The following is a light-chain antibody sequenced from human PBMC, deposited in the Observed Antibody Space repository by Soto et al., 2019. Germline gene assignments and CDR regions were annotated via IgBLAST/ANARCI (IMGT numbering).Light chain of an antibody. CDR1: LSVSNN. CDR2: GAS. J-gene: IGKJ1*01. Sequence: EILMTQSPATLSVSPGDRATLSCRSSLSVSNNLAWYQQRPGPAPRLLIYGASTRATGIPARFSGSGSGTEFTLTMRSIQWEDVAVGYCDHDQDCTPWTVGQGTKVDIK. CDR3: DHDQDCTPWT. V-gene: IGKV3-15*01.